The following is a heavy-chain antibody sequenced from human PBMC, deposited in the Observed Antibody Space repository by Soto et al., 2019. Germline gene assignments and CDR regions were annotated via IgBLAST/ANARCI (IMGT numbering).Heavy chain of an antibody. J-gene: IGHJ3*01. CDR1: GLTISGKKY. CDR3: GTWLGREHAFDV. V-gene: IGHV3-53*01. D-gene: IGHD5-12*01. Sequence: DVQLVESVGGLIQPGESLRLSCAAFGLTISGKKYVAWVRQAPGKGLEWGSALYDVDGSFYADAVAGRFTTSSDSSKTTVYHQMNDLTPDETAVNYCGTWLGREHAFDVWCQETTVTIS. CDR2: LYDVDGS.